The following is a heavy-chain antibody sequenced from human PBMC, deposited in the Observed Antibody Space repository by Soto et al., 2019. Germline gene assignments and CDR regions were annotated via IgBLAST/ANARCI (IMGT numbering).Heavy chain of an antibody. D-gene: IGHD6-13*01. CDR3: ARGSSRWDY. V-gene: IGHV4-4*07. CDR1: GGSISSFY. Sequence: SETLSLTCTVSGGSISSFYGSWIRQPAGKGLEWIGRIYSGGRNNYNPSHKSRVTMSVDTSKNQFSLRLSSVTAADTDMYYCARGSSRWDYWGQGTLVTVSS. J-gene: IGHJ4*02. CDR2: IYSGGRN.